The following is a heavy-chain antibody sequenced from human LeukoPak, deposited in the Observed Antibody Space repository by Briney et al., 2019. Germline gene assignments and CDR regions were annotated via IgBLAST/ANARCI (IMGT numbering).Heavy chain of an antibody. CDR3: AKGRDGYNYFVS. V-gene: IGHV3-23*01. Sequence: GGSLRLSCAASGFTFSSYAMSWVRQAPGKGLEWVSAISSSGGSTYYADSVKGRFTISRDNSKDTLYLQMNGLRAEDTAIYYCAKGRDGYNYFVSWGQGTLVTVSS. CDR2: ISSSGGST. CDR1: GFTFSSYA. J-gene: IGHJ4*02. D-gene: IGHD5-24*01.